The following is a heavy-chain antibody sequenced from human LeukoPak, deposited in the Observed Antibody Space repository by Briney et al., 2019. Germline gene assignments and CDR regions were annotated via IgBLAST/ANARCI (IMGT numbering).Heavy chain of an antibody. CDR1: GFTFSSYG. CDR2: MSYHGSNK. Sequence: QAGGSLRLSCAASGFTFSSYGMHWVRQAPGKGLEWVAVMSYHGSNKYYTDSVKGRFTISRDNSKNTLYLQMNSLRAEDMALYYCAKGLTFGGVTDAFDIWGQGTVVPVSS. CDR3: AKGLTFGGVTDAFDI. D-gene: IGHD3-16*01. V-gene: IGHV3-30*18. J-gene: IGHJ3*02.